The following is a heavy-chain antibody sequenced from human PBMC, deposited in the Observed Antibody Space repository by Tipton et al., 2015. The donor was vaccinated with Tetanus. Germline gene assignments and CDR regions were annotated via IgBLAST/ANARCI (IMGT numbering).Heavy chain of an antibody. CDR1: HGSFSGYY. J-gene: IGHJ5*02. V-gene: IGHV4-34*01. D-gene: IGHD6-13*01. CDR2: IDPTGTN. Sequence: LRLSCAVYHGSFSGYYWNWIRQPPGKGLEWIGEIDPTGTNNYNPSLKSRVTMSVDASKKQFSLRLRSVTAADTAVYYCARGRYSSSWYGWFHPWGQGTLVTVSS. CDR3: ARGRYSSSWYGWFHP.